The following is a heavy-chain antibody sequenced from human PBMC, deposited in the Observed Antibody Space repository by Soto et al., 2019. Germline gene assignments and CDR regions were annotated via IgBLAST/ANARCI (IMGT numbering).Heavy chain of an antibody. J-gene: IGHJ4*02. CDR2: TDGSGDDT. D-gene: IGHD1-1*01. CDR1: GFTFSSHA. V-gene: IGHV3-23*01. CDR3: SKEGLERTYNFDY. Sequence: EVQVLESGGGLVQPGGSLRLSCAASGFTFSSHAMSWVRQAPGKGLEWVSGTDGSGDDTYYADSVKGRFTISRDNSKNTLYLQMNRLRAEDTAVDFWSKEGLERTYNFDYWGQGTLVTVSS.